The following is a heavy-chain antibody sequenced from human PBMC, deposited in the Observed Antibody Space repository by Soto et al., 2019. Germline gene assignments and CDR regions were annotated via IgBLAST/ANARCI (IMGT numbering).Heavy chain of an antibody. D-gene: IGHD3-10*01. CDR3: AKDRGAYYYGSGSDFDI. CDR1: GFTFSSYA. V-gene: IGHV3-23*01. Sequence: EVQLLESGGGLVQPGGSLSLSCAASGFTFSSYAMSWVRQAPGKGLEWVSAISGSGGSTYYADSVKGRFTISRDNSKNTLYLQLNSLRAEDTAVYYGAKDRGAYYYGSGSDFDIWGQGTMVIFSS. J-gene: IGHJ3*02. CDR2: ISGSGGST.